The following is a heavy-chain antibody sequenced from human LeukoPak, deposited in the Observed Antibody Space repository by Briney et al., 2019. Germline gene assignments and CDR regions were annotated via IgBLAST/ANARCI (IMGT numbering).Heavy chain of an antibody. D-gene: IGHD3-3*01. CDR1: GFTFSSYG. V-gene: IGHV3-7*01. CDR2: IKQDGSEE. CDR3: ARSDYDFWSGHSYYFDY. Sequence: PGRSLRLSCAASGFTFSSYGMHWVRQAPGKGLEWVANIKQDGSEEYYVDSVKGRFTVSRDNAKNSLYLQMNSLRAEDTAVYYCARSDYDFWSGHSYYFDYWGQGTLVTVSS. J-gene: IGHJ4*02.